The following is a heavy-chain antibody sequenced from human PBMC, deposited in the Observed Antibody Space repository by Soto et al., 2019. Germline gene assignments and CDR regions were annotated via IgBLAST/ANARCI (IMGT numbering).Heavy chain of an antibody. Sequence: GESLKISCKGSGYSFTSYWISWVRQMPGKGLEWMGRIDPSDSYTNYSPSFQGHVTISADKSISTAYLQWSSLKASDTAMYYCARTTYYYGSGSYPGYYYGMDVWGQGTTVTVSS. CDR3: ARTTYYYGSGSYPGYYYGMDV. CDR2: IDPSDSYT. CDR1: GYSFTSYW. V-gene: IGHV5-10-1*01. J-gene: IGHJ6*02. D-gene: IGHD3-10*01.